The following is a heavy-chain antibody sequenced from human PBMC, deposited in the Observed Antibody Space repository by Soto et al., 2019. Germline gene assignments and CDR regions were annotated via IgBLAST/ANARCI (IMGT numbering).Heavy chain of an antibody. CDR2: INPSGGST. V-gene: IGHV1-46*03. Sequence: ASVKVSCKASGYTFTSYYMHWVRQAPGQGLEWMGIINPSGGSTSYAQKFQGRVTMTRDTSTSTVYMELSSLRSEDTAVYYCARARRIAVAGNNWFDPWGQGTLVTVSS. J-gene: IGHJ5*02. D-gene: IGHD6-19*01. CDR1: GYTFTSYY. CDR3: ARARRIAVAGNNWFDP.